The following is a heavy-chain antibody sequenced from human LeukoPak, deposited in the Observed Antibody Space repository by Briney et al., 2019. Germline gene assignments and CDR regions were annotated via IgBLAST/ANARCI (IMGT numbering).Heavy chain of an antibody. V-gene: IGHV3-30*03. CDR2: ISKDGTNK. CDR1: EFTFSNYV. J-gene: IGHJ4*02. Sequence: GGSLRVSCEVSEFTFSNYVMHWVRQAPGKGLEWMALISKDGTNKKYAESMKGRFTISRDNAKNSLYLQMNSLRAEDTAVYYCARDYDSSGYYPLGYWGQGTLVTVSS. D-gene: IGHD3-22*01. CDR3: ARDYDSSGYYPLGY.